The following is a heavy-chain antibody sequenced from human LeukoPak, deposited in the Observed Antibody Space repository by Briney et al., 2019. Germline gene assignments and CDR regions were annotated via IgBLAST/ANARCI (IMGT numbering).Heavy chain of an antibody. J-gene: IGHJ6*03. D-gene: IGHD2-2*01. Sequence: ASVKVCCKASGGTFSGYAITWVRQAPGQGLEWMGGIIPIFGIANYAQKFQGRVTITTDESTSTAYMELSSLRSEDTAVYYCARGGFGYCSTTSCSNYYYYYMDVWGKGTTVTVSS. CDR2: IIPIFGIA. CDR1: GGTFSGYA. V-gene: IGHV1-69*05. CDR3: ARGGFGYCSTTSCSNYYYYYMDV.